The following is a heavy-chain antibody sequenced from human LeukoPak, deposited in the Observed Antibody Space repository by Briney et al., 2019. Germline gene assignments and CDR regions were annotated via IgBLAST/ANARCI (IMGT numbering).Heavy chain of an antibody. Sequence: GGSLRLSCAASGFAFSSYWMSWVRQAPGKGLEWVANIKQDGSEKYYVDSVKGRFTISRDNAKNSLYLQMNSLRAEDTAVYYCARDHYDSSGYYYLSVTPGVWFDPWGQGTLVTVSS. CDR2: IKQDGSEK. D-gene: IGHD3-22*01. CDR3: ARDHYDSSGYYYLSVTPGVWFDP. J-gene: IGHJ5*02. CDR1: GFAFSSYW. V-gene: IGHV3-7*01.